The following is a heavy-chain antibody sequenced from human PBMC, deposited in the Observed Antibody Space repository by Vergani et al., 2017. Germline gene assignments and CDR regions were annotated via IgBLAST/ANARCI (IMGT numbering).Heavy chain of an antibody. CDR2: VSYSWTT. D-gene: IGHD6-19*01. V-gene: IGHV4-39*02. CDR3: AGPLYSRGFLDYYSYALDV. Sequence: QLQLQESGPGLVKPSETLSLTCTVSGGSISSNSYFSSWIRQPPGKGLQWIGSVSYSWTTFYNPSLKSRVTVSVDTSKNSFSLKLNSVTAADTAVYYCAGPLYSRGFLDYYSYALDVWGQGTAVTVSS. CDR1: GGSISSNSYF. J-gene: IGHJ6*02.